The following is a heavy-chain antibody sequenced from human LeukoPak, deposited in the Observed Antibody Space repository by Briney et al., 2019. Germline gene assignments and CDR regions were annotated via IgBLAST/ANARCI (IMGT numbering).Heavy chain of an antibody. CDR3: ARSRVLYAFDI. J-gene: IGHJ3*02. CDR1: GFTFSSYS. Sequence: GGSLRLSCAASGFTFSSYSMNWVRQAPGKGLEWVSYISSSSSTIYYADSVKGRFTISRDNAKNSLYLQMNSLRAEDTAVYYCARSRVLYAFDIWGQGTMVTVSS. D-gene: IGHD4/OR15-4a*01. CDR2: ISSSSSTI. V-gene: IGHV3-48*01.